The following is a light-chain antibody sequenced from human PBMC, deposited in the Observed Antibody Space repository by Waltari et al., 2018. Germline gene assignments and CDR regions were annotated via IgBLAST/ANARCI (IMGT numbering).Light chain of an antibody. J-gene: IGKJ1*01. CDR2: GAS. V-gene: IGKV3-20*01. CDR1: QSVSSTY. Sequence: EVVSTQSPGTLSLSPGERAALSCRASQSVSSTYLAWYQQKPGQAPRLLIYGASSRATGIPDRFSGSGSGTDFTLTISRLEPEDFGVYYCQHYVSSLSWTFGQGTKVEVK. CDR3: QHYVSSLSWT.